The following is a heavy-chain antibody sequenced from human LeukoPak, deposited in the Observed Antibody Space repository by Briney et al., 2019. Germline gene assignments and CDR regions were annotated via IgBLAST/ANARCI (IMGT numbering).Heavy chain of an antibody. Sequence: PSETLSLTCTVSGGSISSYYWSWIRQPPGKGLEWIGYIYYSGSTSYKPSLKSRVTISVDTSKNQFSLKLRSVTAADTAVYYCARETSQKGAHYMDVWGKGTTVTISS. D-gene: IGHD3-16*01. CDR3: ARETSQKGAHYMDV. CDR1: GGSISSYY. CDR2: IYYSGST. V-gene: IGHV4-59*01. J-gene: IGHJ6*03.